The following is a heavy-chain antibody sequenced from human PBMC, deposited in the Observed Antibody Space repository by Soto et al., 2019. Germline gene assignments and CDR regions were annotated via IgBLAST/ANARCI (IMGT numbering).Heavy chain of an antibody. V-gene: IGHV1-3*05. CDR1: GYTFTSYA. Sequence: QVQLVQSGAEEKKPGASVKVSCKASGYTFTSYAMHWVLQAPGQRLEWMGWINAGNGNTKYSQKFQGRVTITRDTSASTAYMELSSLRSEDTAVYYCASNPLRATPYGMDVWGQGTTVTVSS. D-gene: IGHD1-26*01. J-gene: IGHJ6*02. CDR2: INAGNGNT. CDR3: ASNPLRATPYGMDV.